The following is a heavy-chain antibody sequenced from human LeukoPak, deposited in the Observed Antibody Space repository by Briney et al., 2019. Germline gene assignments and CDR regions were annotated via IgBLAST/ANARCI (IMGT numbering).Heavy chain of an antibody. D-gene: IGHD3-3*01. CDR1: GGSISSYY. Sequence: PSETLSLTCTVSGGSISSYYWSWIRQPAGKGLEWIGRIYTSGSTNYNPSLKSRVTMSVDTSKNQFSLKLSSVTAADTAVYYCARGPLDFWSDYSNTAEYFQHWGQGTLVTVSS. CDR2: IYTSGST. V-gene: IGHV4-4*07. J-gene: IGHJ1*01. CDR3: ARGPLDFWSDYSNTAEYFQH.